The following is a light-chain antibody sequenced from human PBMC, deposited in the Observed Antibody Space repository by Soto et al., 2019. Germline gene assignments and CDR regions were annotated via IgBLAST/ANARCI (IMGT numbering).Light chain of an antibody. Sequence: QSVLTQPPSVSAAPGQKVTISCSGSSSNIGNKYVSWYQQLPGTAPKLLIYENNKRPSGIPDRFSGSKSGTSATLGITGLQTGDEADYYCGTWDSSLSAGGVFGGGTQLTVL. CDR3: GTWDSSLSAGGV. CDR1: SSNIGNKY. CDR2: ENN. V-gene: IGLV1-51*02. J-gene: IGLJ3*02.